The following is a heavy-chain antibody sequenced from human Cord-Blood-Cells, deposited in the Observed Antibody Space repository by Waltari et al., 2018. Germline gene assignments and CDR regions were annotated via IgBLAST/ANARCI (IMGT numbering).Heavy chain of an antibody. V-gene: IGHV4-39*01. CDR3: ARHSSSWYDY. CDR1: GGSLSSSSYY. CDR2: IYYSGST. J-gene: IGHJ4*02. Sequence: QLQLQESGPGLVKPSETLSLTCTVSGGSLSSSSYYWGWIRQPPGKGLEWIGSIYYSGSTYYNPSLKSRVTISVDTSKNQFSLKLSSVTAADTAVYYCARHSSSWYDYWGQGTLVTVSS. D-gene: IGHD6-13*01.